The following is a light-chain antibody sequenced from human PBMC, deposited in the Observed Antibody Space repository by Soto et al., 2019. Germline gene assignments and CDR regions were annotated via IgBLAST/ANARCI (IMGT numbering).Light chain of an antibody. CDR3: SSYTTSTTLYV. Sequence: QSVLTQPASVSGSPGQSITISCTGTSSDVGTYNYVSWYQQHPGKAPKLMIYEVSHRPSGISNRFSGSKSGSTASLTISGLQAEDEADYYCSSYTTSTTLYVFGTGTKVTVL. V-gene: IGLV2-14*01. CDR2: EVS. J-gene: IGLJ1*01. CDR1: SSDVGTYNY.